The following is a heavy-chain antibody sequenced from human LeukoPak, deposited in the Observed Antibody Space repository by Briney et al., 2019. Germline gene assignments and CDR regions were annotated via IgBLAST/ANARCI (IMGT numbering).Heavy chain of an antibody. D-gene: IGHD2-21*02. V-gene: IGHV3-74*01. CDR1: GFTFSTYW. CDR2: INSDGSST. J-gene: IGHJ6*02. CDR3: ARAQFGGDGPSHYYNYYGMDV. Sequence: GGSLRLSCAASGFTFSTYWMHWVRQAPGKGLVWVSRINSDGSSTSYADSVKGRFTISRDNAKNTLYLQVNSLRAEDTAVYYCARAQFGGDGPSHYYNYYGMDVWGQGTTVTVSS.